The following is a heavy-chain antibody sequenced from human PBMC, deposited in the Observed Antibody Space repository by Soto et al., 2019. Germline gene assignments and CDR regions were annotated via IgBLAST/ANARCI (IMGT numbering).Heavy chain of an antibody. CDR2: IYWDDGE. CDR1: GFSLTTDGEG. V-gene: IGHV2-5*02. J-gene: IGHJ4*02. Sequence: QITLKESGPPLVNPTQTLTLTCSFSGFSLTTDGEGVGWVRQTPGEALEWVAIIYWDDGERYSASLKTRLTITKDTSKNQVVLIMTNMAPMDTATYYCAHSRNLITEDAQVGDFDSWGQGTLVTVSS. CDR3: AHSRNLITEDAQVGDFDS. D-gene: IGHD3-10*01.